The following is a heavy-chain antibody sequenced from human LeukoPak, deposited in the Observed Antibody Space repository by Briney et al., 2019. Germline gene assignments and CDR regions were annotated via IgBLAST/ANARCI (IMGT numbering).Heavy chain of an antibody. V-gene: IGHV3-7*01. CDR2: IEDDGNKK. Sequence: GGSLRLSCTASGFAFDEHGMSWVRQVPGKGLEWVANIEDDGNKKNYVDSVKGRFTISRDNVKNSIYLQMNSLRADDTAVYYCARGRGIALWGQGTLVTVSS. CDR3: ARGRGIAL. CDR1: GFAFDEHG. D-gene: IGHD6-13*01. J-gene: IGHJ4*02.